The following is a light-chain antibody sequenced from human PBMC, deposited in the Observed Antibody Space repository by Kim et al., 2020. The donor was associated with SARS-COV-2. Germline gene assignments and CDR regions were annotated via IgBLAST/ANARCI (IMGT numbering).Light chain of an antibody. CDR1: SSDVGGYSY. V-gene: IGLV2-11*01. CDR3: CSYAGSYTYV. CDR2: DVS. J-gene: IGLJ1*01. Sequence: QSALTQPRSVSGSPGQSVTISCTVTSSDVGGYSYVSWYQQHPGKAPKLMVYDVSKRPSGVPDNFSGSKSGNTASLTISGLQAEDEADYYCCSYAGSYTYVFGTGTRSPS.